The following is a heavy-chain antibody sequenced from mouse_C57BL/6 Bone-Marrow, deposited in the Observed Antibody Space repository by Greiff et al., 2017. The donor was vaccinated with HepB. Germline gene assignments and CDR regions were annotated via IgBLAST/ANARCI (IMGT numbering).Heavy chain of an antibody. V-gene: IGHV5-6*01. J-gene: IGHJ1*01. CDR1: GFTFGSYG. Sequence: EVKLVESGGDLVKPGGSLKLSCAASGFTFGSYGMSWVRQTPDKRLEWVATISSGGSYTYYPDSVKGRFTISRDNAKNTLYLQMCSLKSEDTAMYYCASLITTVAHCYFDVWGAGTTLTVSS. CDR3: ASLITTVAHCYFDV. CDR2: ISSGGSYT. D-gene: IGHD1-1*01.